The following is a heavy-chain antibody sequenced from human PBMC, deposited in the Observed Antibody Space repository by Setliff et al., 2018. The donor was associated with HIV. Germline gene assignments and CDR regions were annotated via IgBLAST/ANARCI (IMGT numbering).Heavy chain of an antibody. CDR2: AYSSGST. J-gene: IGHJ4*02. D-gene: IGHD6-13*01. CDR1: GGSITSSGSYY. V-gene: IGHV4-39*01. CDR3: ARRGGISATLSVRAFDS. Sequence: SETLSLTCTVSGGSITSSGSYYWAWLRQPPGKGLEWIGSAYSSGSTYHSPSFKSRITIPVDTSNNQFSLRLNSVTATDTAVYFCARRGGISATLSVRAFDSWGQGTLVTVSS.